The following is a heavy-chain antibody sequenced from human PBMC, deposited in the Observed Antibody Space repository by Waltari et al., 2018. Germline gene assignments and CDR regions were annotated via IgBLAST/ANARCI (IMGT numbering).Heavy chain of an antibody. CDR1: GGSFSGYY. J-gene: IGHJ4*02. CDR2: INHSGST. V-gene: IGHV4-34*01. CDR3: VRVLMVQGVIMDYFDY. D-gene: IGHD3-10*01. Sequence: QVQLQQWGAGLLKPSETLSLTCAVYGGSFSGYYWSWIRQPPGKGLEWIGEINHSGSTNYNPSLKSRVTISVDTSKNQFSLKLSSVTAADTAVYYCVRVLMVQGVIMDYFDYWGQGTLVTVSS.